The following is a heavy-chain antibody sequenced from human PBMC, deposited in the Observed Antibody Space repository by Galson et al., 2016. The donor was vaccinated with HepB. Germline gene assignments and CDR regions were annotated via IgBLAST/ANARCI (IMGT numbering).Heavy chain of an antibody. V-gene: IGHV3-7*01. CDR1: GFTFSSYW. Sequence: SLRLSCAASGFTFSSYWMSWVRQAPGKGLEWVADIKEDGSETNYVDSAKGRVTISTDKANNSVYLQMTSLRAEDTAVYSCARHKVATIGFAYWGQGTLVIVSS. D-gene: IGHD5-12*01. J-gene: IGHJ4*02. CDR2: IKEDGSET. CDR3: ARHKVATIGFAY.